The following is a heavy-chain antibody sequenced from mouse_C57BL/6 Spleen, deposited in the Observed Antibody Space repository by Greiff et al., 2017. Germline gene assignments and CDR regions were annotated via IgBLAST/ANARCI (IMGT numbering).Heavy chain of an antibody. CDR2: ISDGGSYT. CDR3: AGGAMDY. V-gene: IGHV5-4*03. J-gene: IGHJ4*01. Sequence: EVKLVESGGGLVKPGGSLKLSCAASGFTFSSYAMSWVRQTPEKRLEWVATISDGGSYTYYPDNVKGRFTISRDNAKNNLFLQMSHLKSEDTAMYYCAGGAMDYWGQGTSVTVSS. CDR1: GFTFSSYA.